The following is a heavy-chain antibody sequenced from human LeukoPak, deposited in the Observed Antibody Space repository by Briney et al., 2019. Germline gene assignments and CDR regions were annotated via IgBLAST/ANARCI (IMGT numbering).Heavy chain of an antibody. D-gene: IGHD2-2*01. J-gene: IGHJ5*02. CDR1: GDSVSSDTAA. V-gene: IGHV6-1*01. Sequence: SQTLSLTCAISGDSVSSDTAAWNWTRLSPSRGLEWLGRTYYRSKWYYDYAVSVKSRITINPDTSKNQFSLQLNSVTPEDTAVYYCARVGREYDLPTIAYNWFDPWGQGTLVTVSS. CDR3: ARVGREYDLPTIAYNWFDP. CDR2: TYYRSKWYY.